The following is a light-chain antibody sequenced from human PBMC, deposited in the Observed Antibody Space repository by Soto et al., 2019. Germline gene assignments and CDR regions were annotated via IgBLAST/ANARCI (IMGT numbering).Light chain of an antibody. V-gene: IGKV3-11*01. Sequence: IVLTPSPATLSLSPGKRATLSCRASQNISSYLIWYQQKPGQAPRLLIYGASTRATGIPERFSGSGSGTDFTLTINNMQREDFATDYCQQTYNLPRTFGQGTKVDIK. J-gene: IGKJ1*01. CDR3: QQTYNLPRT. CDR2: GAS. CDR1: QNISSY.